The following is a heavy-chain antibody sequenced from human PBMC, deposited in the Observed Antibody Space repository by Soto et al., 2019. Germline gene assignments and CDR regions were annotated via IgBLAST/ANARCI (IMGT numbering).Heavy chain of an antibody. CDR1: GGSISSYY. CDR3: ARHNYGSGSTYFDY. D-gene: IGHD3-10*01. V-gene: IGHV4-59*08. Sequence: SETLSLTCTVSGGSISSYYWSWIRQPPGKGLERNGYIYYSGSTNYNPSLKSRFTISVDTSKNQFSLKLNSMTAADTAVYYCARHNYGSGSTYFDYWGQGTLVTVS. CDR2: IYYSGST. J-gene: IGHJ4*02.